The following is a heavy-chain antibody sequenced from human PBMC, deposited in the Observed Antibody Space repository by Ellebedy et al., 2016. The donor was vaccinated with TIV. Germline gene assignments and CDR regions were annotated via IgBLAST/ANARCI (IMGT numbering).Heavy chain of an antibody. V-gene: IGHV3-11*01. CDR2: ISSSGSTI. J-gene: IGHJ6*02. CDR1: GFTFSDYY. CDR3: ARGGRRVRGVSLGEDV. D-gene: IGHD3-10*01. Sequence: GESLKISXAASGFTFSDYYMSWIRQAPGKGLEWVSYISSSGSTIYYADSVKGRFTISRDNAKNSLYLQMNSLRAEDTAVYYCARGGRRVRGVSLGEDVWGQGTTVTVSS.